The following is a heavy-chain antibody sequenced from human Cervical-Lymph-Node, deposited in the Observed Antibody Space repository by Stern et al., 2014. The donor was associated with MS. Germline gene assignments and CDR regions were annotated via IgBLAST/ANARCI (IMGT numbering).Heavy chain of an antibody. CDR1: GFTFSSDG. CDR2: ISTRTSRA. CDR3: ARGFCSSASCYQMYYFDL. V-gene: IGHV1-18*04. Sequence: QVQLVQSGAEVKKPGASVKVSCKASGFTFSSDGISWARQAPGQGLEWMGWISTRTSRATYAHRFQGRVTLGTDASMTTAYMELRSLTSDDTAVYYCARGFCSSASCYQMYYFDLWGQGTLVTVSS. J-gene: IGHJ4*02. D-gene: IGHD2-2*01.